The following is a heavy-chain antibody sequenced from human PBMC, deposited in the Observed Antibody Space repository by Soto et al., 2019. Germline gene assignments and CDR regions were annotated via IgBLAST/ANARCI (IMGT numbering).Heavy chain of an antibody. CDR3: VHKGEGDRILDY. J-gene: IGHJ4*02. CDR1: GFSLSTSGVG. D-gene: IGHD3-16*01. V-gene: IGHV2-5*02. Sequence: QITLKESGPMLVKPTQTLTLTCTFSGFSLSTSGVGVGWIRQPPGKALEWLALIYWDDTTHYSPSLESRLTITTDTSNNQVVSTMNNRDPVDTATYSCVHKGEGDRILDYWGQGTLLTVSS. CDR2: IYWDDTT.